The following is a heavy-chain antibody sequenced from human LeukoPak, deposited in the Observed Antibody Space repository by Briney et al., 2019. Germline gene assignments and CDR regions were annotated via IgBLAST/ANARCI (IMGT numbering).Heavy chain of an antibody. CDR1: GFTFSSYS. D-gene: IGHD3-16*02. CDR2: ISSSSSTI. Sequence: GGSLRLSCAASGFTFSSYSMNWVRQAPGKGLEWVSYISSSSSTIYYADSVKGRFTISRDNAKNSLFLQMHSLRAEDTAIYYCAKDYDYVWGSYRYTYFDYWGQGTLVTVSS. J-gene: IGHJ4*02. CDR3: AKDYDYVWGSYRYTYFDY. V-gene: IGHV3-48*01.